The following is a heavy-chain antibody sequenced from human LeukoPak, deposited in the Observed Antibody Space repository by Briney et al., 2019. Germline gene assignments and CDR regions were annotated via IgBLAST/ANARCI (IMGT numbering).Heavy chain of an antibody. D-gene: IGHD5-12*01. CDR2: ISSSGSTI. CDR3: AKLTMQGWLQFFDGMDV. V-gene: IGHV3-11*01. Sequence: GGSLRLSCAASGFTFSDYYMSWIRQAPGKGLEWVSYISSSGSTIYYADSVKGRFTISRDNAKNSLYLQMNSLRAEDTAVYYCAKLTMQGWLQFFDGMDVWGQGTTVTVSS. CDR1: GFTFSDYY. J-gene: IGHJ6*02.